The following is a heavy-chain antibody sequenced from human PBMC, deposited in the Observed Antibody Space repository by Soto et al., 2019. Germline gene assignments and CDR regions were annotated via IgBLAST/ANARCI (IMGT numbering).Heavy chain of an antibody. Sequence: QVQLVQSGAEVKKPGASVKVSCKASGYTFTNYYIHWVRQAPGQGLEWMGIINPTSGSTNYAQKLHGRFTVTYVTPTTTVYMELTGLRSEDTAVLYCARDLAAGDHWGQGTLGTVTS. CDR1: GYTFTNYY. J-gene: IGHJ4*02. V-gene: IGHV1-46*01. CDR3: ARDLAAGDH. D-gene: IGHD6-13*01. CDR2: INPTSGST.